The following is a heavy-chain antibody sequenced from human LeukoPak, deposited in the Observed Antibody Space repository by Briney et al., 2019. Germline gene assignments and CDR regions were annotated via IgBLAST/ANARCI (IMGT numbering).Heavy chain of an antibody. CDR3: ARMYSSSWYLDY. CDR1: GGSISSGDSY. V-gene: IGHV4-30-4*01. J-gene: IGHJ4*02. D-gene: IGHD6-13*01. CDR2: IYYSGST. Sequence: SETLSLTCTVSGGSISSGDSYWSWIRQPPGKGLEWIGYIYYSGSTYYNPSLKSRVTISVDTSKNQFSLKLSSVTAADTAVYYCARMYSSSWYLDYWGQGTLVTVSS.